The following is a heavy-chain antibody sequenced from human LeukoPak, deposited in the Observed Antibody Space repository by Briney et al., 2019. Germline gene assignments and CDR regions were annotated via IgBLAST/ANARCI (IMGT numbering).Heavy chain of an antibody. CDR3: AREPHGSSTSCFLDY. J-gene: IGHJ4*02. CDR2: ISAYNGNT. CDR1: GYTFTSYG. Sequence: ASVKVSCKASGYTFTSYGISWVRQAPGQGLEWMGWISAYNGNTNYAQKLQGRVTMTTDTSTSTAYMELRSLRSDDTAVYYCAREPHGSSTSCFLDYWGQGTLVTVSS. D-gene: IGHD2-2*01. V-gene: IGHV1-18*01.